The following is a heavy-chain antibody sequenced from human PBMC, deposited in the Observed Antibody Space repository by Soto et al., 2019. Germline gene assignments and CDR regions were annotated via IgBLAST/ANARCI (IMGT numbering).Heavy chain of an antibody. CDR1: GEALRGYY. CDR2: INHSESN. D-gene: IGHD3-9*01. V-gene: IGHV4-34*01. J-gene: IGHJ6*02. Sequence: SETRSHPGSVSGEALRGYYWSWIGQPPGKGLEWCGEINHSESNNYNPSLKSRVTRLVDASKNQVSLKLSSVTAAETAVYYCARGNYDMLTGSGVYYYYYYGMDVWGQGTTVTVSS. CDR3: ARGNYDMLTGSGVYYYYYYGMDV.